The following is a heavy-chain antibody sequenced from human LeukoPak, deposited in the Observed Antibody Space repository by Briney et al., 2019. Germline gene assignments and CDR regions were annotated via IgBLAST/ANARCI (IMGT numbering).Heavy chain of an antibody. CDR2: MNPNSGNT. CDR3: ARGRGGYYDSSGYNYFDY. J-gene: IGHJ4*02. V-gene: IGHV1-18*01. CDR1: GYTFTSYD. D-gene: IGHD3-22*01. Sequence: ASVKVSCKASGYTFTSYDINWVRQATGQGLEWMGWMNPNSGNTNYAQKLQGRVTMTTDTSTSTAYMELRSLRSDDTAVYYCARGRGGYYDSSGYNYFDYWGQGALVTVSS.